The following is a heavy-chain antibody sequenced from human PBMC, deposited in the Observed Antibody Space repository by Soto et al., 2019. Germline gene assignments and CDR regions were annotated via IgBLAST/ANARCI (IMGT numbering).Heavy chain of an antibody. Sequence: SETLSLTCAVYGGSFSGYYWSWIRQPPGKGLEWIGEINHSGSTNYNPSLKSRVTISVDTSKNQFSLKLSSVTAADTAVYYCAKVRRWYVGDNWFDPWGQGTLVTVSS. V-gene: IGHV4-34*01. CDR3: AKVRRWYVGDNWFDP. J-gene: IGHJ5*02. D-gene: IGHD6-13*01. CDR1: GGSFSGYY. CDR2: INHSGST.